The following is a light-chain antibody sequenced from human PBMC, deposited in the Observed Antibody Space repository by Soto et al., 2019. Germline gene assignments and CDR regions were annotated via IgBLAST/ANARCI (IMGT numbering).Light chain of an antibody. CDR2: AAS. J-gene: IGKJ2*01. CDR3: QQYYSYPHT. CDR1: QGISSY. V-gene: IGKV1-8*01. Sequence: AIRMTQSPSSLSASTGDRVTITCRASQGISSYLAWYQQNPGKAPKLLIHAASTMQSGVPSRFSGCGSGTDFTLTISCLQSADFATYYCQQYYSYPHTFGQGTKLEIK.